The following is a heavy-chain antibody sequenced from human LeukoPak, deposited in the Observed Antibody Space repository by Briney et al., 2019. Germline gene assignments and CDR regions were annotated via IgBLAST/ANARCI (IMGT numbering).Heavy chain of an antibody. CDR3: ARDLHGSGTWDWFDP. D-gene: IGHD3-10*01. CDR2: IYASGST. J-gene: IGHJ5*02. V-gene: IGHV4-4*07. CDR1: GGSISSYY. Sequence: PSETLSLTCTVSGGSISSYYWSWIRQPAGKGLEWIGRIYASGSTNYNPSLKSRVTMPVDTSKDQFSLRLSSVTAADTAVYYCARDLHGSGTWDWFDPWGQGTLVTVSS.